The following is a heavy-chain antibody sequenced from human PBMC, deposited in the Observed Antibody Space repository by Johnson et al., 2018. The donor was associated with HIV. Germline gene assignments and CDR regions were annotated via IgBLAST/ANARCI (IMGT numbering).Heavy chain of an antibody. V-gene: IGHV3-66*01. CDR1: GFTFSSYY. CDR3: AKCLGGSSLIEVVDI. J-gene: IGHJ3*02. Sequence: VQLVESGGGVVQPGRSLRLSCAASGFTFSSYYMTWVRQAPGKGLEWVSVLFSGVTTYYADSVKGRFPISRDNSKKTLYLQMNGLRVEDTAVYYGAKCLGGSSLIEVVDIWGQGTMVTVSS. CDR2: LFSGVTT. D-gene: IGHD3-16*01.